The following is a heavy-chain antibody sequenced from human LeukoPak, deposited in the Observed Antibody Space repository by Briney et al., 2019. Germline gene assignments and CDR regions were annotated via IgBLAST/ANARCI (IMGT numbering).Heavy chain of an antibody. Sequence: PSQTLSLTCTVSGDSLSSGGYYWSWIRQHPGKGLEWIGYIYYSGHTYFNPSLESRTTISVDTSKNQFSLNLTSLTAADTAVYYCAKGGKGFPLGLRFDSWGQGTLVSVSS. CDR3: AKGGKGFPLGLRFDS. J-gene: IGHJ4*02. D-gene: IGHD2-21*01. CDR1: GDSLSSGGYY. V-gene: IGHV4-31*03. CDR2: IYYSGHT.